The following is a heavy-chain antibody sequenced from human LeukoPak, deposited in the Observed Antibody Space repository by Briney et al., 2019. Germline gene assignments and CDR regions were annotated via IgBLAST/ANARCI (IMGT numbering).Heavy chain of an antibody. J-gene: IGHJ4*02. CDR1: AYSFIAYY. CDR2: IDPKSGGT. D-gene: IGHD3-16*01. Sequence: ASRKVSCKASAYSFIAYYMHVVLQAPGQGLEWMGRIDPKSGGTIYAEKFQGRVTMTRDTSISTAYMDLSRLTSDDTAVYYCARGGAWGDREVDYWGQGSLVAVSS. V-gene: IGHV1-2*06. CDR3: ARGGAWGDREVDY.